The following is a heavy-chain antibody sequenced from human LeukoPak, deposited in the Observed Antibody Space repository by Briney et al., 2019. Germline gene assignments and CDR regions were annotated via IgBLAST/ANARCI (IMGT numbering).Heavy chain of an antibody. CDR2: ISSSSSTI. D-gene: IGHD6-13*01. CDR3: AKSSANAWYPSYDF. CDR1: GFTFSSFS. V-gene: IGHV3-48*01. Sequence: GGSLRLSCAASGFTFSSFSMNWVRQAPGKGLEWVSYISSSSSTIYYADSVKGRFTISGDNSKNTLSLQMNSLRAEDTAVYYCAKSSANAWYPSYDFWGQGTLVTVSS. J-gene: IGHJ4*02.